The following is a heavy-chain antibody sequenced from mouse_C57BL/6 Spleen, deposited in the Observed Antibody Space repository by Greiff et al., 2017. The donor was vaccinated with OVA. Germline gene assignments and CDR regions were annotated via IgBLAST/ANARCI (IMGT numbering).Heavy chain of an antibody. D-gene: IGHD2-5*01. CDR2: ITPGSGGT. CDR1: GYAFTNYL. V-gene: IGHV1-54*01. CDR3: SSAYYNNRGGYARDY. J-gene: IGHJ4*01. Sequence: VHLVESGAELVRPGTSVKVSCKASGYAFTNYLIEWVKQRPGQGLEWIGVITPGSGGTNYNEKFKGKATLTADKSSSTAYMQLSSLTSADSAVEVYSSAYYNNRGGYARDYWGQGTSVTVSS.